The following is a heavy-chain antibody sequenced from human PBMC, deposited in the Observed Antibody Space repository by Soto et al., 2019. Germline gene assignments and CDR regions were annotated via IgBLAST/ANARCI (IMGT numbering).Heavy chain of an antibody. Sequence: GGSLRLSCVVSGFTLGDYSMNWVRQAPGKGLEWVSYISDSGSRMYYADSVKGRFTISRDSAKNSLYLQMNSLRAEDTAVYYCAPQGVGATGYLYWGQGTLVTV. D-gene: IGHD1-26*01. CDR2: ISDSGSRM. CDR1: GFTLGDYS. CDR3: APQGVGATGYLY. V-gene: IGHV3-48*01. J-gene: IGHJ4*02.